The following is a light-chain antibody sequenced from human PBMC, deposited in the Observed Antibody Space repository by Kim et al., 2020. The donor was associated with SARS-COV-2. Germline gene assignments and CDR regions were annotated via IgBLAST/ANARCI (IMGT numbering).Light chain of an antibody. J-gene: IGKJ1*01. CDR2: DAS. Sequence: ASVGDRVTISCRASQSISRHLAWYQQKPGRAPKLLMYDASSLEGGVPSRFSGSGSGTDFTLTISSLQPEDFATYYCQQSNSLPWTFGQGTKVDIK. V-gene: IGKV1-5*01. CDR1: QSISRH. CDR3: QQSNSLPWT.